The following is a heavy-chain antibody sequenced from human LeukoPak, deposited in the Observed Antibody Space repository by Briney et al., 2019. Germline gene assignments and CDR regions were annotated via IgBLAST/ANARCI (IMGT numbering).Heavy chain of an antibody. CDR3: AKDLSEKYSLDY. CDR2: ISYDGSNK. J-gene: IGHJ4*02. V-gene: IGHV3-30-3*02. CDR1: GFTFSSYA. D-gene: IGHD2-21*01. Sequence: GRSLRLSCAASGFTFSSYAMHWVRQAPGKGLEWVAVISYDGSNKYYADSVKGRFTISRDNSKNTLYLQMNSLRGEDTAVYYCAKDLSEKYSLDYWGQGTLVIVSS.